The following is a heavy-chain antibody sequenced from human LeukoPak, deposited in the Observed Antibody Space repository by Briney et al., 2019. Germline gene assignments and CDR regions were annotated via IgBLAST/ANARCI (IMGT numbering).Heavy chain of an antibody. V-gene: IGHV5-51*01. CDR1: GYSFTSYW. J-gene: IGHJ3*02. D-gene: IGHD5-24*01. Sequence: GESLKISCKGSGYSFTSYWIGWVRQMPGKGLEWMGIIYPGDSDTRYSPSFQGQVTISADKSISTAYLQWSSLKASDTAMYYCARLTEMATNHDAFDIWGQGTMVTVSS. CDR2: IYPGDSDT. CDR3: ARLTEMATNHDAFDI.